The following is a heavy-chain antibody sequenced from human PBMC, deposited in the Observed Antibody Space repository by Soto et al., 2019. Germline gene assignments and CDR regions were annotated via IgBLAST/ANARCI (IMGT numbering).Heavy chain of an antibody. CDR3: ARGRVKCRNTNCFPPLYYYYGMDV. D-gene: IGHD2-2*01. CDR1: GGSFSDYY. Sequence: SETMSLTCGVYGGSFSDYYWGWVRQPPGKGPEWIGEVNDRGSTNYNPSLRSRVTISVDTSKNQVYLKVSTLTAADTAVYYCARGRVKCRNTNCFPPLYYYYGMDVWGQGTTVTVSS. J-gene: IGHJ6*02. CDR2: VNDRGST. V-gene: IGHV4-34*01.